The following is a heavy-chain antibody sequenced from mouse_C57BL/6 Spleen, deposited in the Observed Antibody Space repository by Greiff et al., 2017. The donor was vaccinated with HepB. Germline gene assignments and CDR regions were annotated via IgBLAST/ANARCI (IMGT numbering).Heavy chain of an antibody. V-gene: IGHV1-19*01. D-gene: IGHD1-1*01. J-gene: IGHJ1*03. CDR3: ARRPYGSSFWYFDV. CDR2: INPYNGGT. Sequence: VQLQQSGPVLVKPGASVKMSCKASGYTFTDYYMNWVKQSHGKSLEWIGVINPYNGGTSYNQKFKGKATLTVDKSSSTAYMELNSLTSEDSAVYYCARRPYGSSFWYFDVWGTGTTVTVSS. CDR1: GYTFTDYY.